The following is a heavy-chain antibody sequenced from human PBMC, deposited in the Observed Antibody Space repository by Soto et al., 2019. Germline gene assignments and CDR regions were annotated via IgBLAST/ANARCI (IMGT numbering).Heavy chain of an antibody. Sequence: QVQLQESGPGLVKPSETLSLTCTVSGGSVSSGSYYWSWIRQPPGKGLEWIGYIYYSGSTNYNPSLKSRVAISVDTSKNQFSLKLSSVTAADTAVYYCARDDGTYPFDYWAREPWSPSPQ. CDR1: GGSVSSGSYY. V-gene: IGHV4-61*01. CDR2: IYYSGST. CDR3: ARDDGTYPFDY. J-gene: IGHJ4*02. D-gene: IGHD1-7*01.